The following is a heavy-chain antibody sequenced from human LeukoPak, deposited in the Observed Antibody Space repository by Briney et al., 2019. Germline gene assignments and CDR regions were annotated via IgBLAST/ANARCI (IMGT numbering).Heavy chain of an antibody. D-gene: IGHD2/OR15-2a*01. V-gene: IGHV3-66*01. CDR1: GFSVTSNY. CDR3: TRDPPAVLLGTYG. J-gene: IGHJ4*02. CDR2: IYSDGST. Sequence: PGGSLRLSCTASGFSVTSNYMNWVRQAPGKGLEWVSLIYSDGSTYHADSAKGRFTISRDKSNNMVYLQVNNLRVEDTAMYYCTRDPPAVLLGTYGWGQGALVTVSS.